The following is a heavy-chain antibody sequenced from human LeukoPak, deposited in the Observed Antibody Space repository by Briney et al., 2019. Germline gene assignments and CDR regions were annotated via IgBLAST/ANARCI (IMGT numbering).Heavy chain of an antibody. J-gene: IGHJ4*02. D-gene: IGHD3-22*01. CDR2: IKQDGSEK. Sequence: GGSLRLSCAASGFTFSSYWMSWVRQAPGKGLEWVANIKQDGSEKYYVDSVKGRFTISRDNAKNSLYLQMNSLRAEDTAVYYCARGGRIKNYYDSSGYVYYFDYWGQGTLVTVSS. CDR3: ARGGRIKNYYDSSGYVYYFDY. CDR1: GFTFSSYW. V-gene: IGHV3-7*01.